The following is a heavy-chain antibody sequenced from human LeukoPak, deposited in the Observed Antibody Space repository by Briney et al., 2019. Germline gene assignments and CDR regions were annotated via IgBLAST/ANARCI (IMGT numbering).Heavy chain of an antibody. D-gene: IGHD1-14*01. Sequence: GGSLRLSCAASGFNFIDYSMNWVRQAPGKGLEWISYIGISSGNTKYADSVKGRFTISRDNSKNTLYLQMNSLRAEDTAVYYCAKAGTGRNYYYMDVWGKGTTVTVSS. CDR1: GFNFIDYS. CDR2: IGISSGNT. J-gene: IGHJ6*03. V-gene: IGHV3-48*01. CDR3: AKAGTGRNYYYMDV.